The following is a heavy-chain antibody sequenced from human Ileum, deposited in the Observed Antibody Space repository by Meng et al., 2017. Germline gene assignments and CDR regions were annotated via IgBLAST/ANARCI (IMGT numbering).Heavy chain of an antibody. V-gene: IGHV4-4*02. CDR3: ATYGSGFTPPLDP. D-gene: IGHD3-10*01. CDR1: GGSISNGKW. Sequence: QLQLQESGSGLVKPSGTLSLTCAASGGSISNGKWWSWVRQPPGKGLEWIGEISQSGTTNYYPSLNSRVSISLDKANNHLSLTLTSVTAADTAVYYCATYGSGFTPPLDPWGQGILVTVSS. CDR2: ISQSGTT. J-gene: IGHJ5*02.